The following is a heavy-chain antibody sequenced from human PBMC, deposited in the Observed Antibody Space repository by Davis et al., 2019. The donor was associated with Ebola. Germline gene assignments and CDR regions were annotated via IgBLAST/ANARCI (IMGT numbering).Heavy chain of an antibody. D-gene: IGHD3-3*01. J-gene: IGHJ3*02. CDR3: ARSQAYDFWSGKRAFDI. Sequence: ASVKVSCKASGYTFTSYYMHWVRQAPGQGLEWMGWINPNSGGTNYAQKFQGRVTMTRDTSISTAYMELSRLRSDDTAVYYCARSQAYDFWSGKRAFDIWGQGTMVTVSS. CDR2: INPNSGGT. V-gene: IGHV1-2*02. CDR1: GYTFTSYY.